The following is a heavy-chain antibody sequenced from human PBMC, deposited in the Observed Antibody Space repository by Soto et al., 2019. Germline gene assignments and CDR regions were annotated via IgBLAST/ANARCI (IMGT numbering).Heavy chain of an antibody. CDR2: INHSGST. J-gene: IGHJ5*02. CDR3: AREWRVTIFGVVTPHNWFDP. CDR1: GGSFSGYY. V-gene: IGHV4-34*01. D-gene: IGHD3-3*01. Sequence: QVQLQQWGAGLLKPSETLSLTCAVYGGSFSGYYWSWIRQPPGKGLEWIGEINHSGSTNYNPSLKSRVTISVDTSKNQFSLKLSSVTAAHTAVYYCAREWRVTIFGVVTPHNWFDPWGQGTLVTVSS.